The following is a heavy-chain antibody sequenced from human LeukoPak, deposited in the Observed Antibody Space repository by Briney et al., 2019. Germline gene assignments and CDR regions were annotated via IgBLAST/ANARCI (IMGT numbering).Heavy chain of an antibody. Sequence: GRSLRLSCAASGFTFSSYSMNWVRQAPGKGLEWVSSISSSSSYIYYADSVKGRFTISRDNAKNSLYLQMNSLRAEDTAVYYCARDGSGYDFDYWGQGTLVTVSS. CDR2: ISSSSSYI. V-gene: IGHV3-21*01. D-gene: IGHD5-12*01. CDR3: ARDGSGYDFDY. CDR1: GFTFSSYS. J-gene: IGHJ4*02.